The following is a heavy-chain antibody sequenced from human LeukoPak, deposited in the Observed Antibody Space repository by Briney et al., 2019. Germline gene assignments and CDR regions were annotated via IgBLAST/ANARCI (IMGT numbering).Heavy chain of an antibody. CDR2: MNPNSGNT. CDR1: GYTFTSYD. Sequence: ASVKVSCKVSGYTFTSYDINWVRQATGQGLEWMGWMNPNSGNTGYAQKFQGRVTMTRNTSISTAYMELSSLRSEDTAVYYCASYDSSGYYYGAWGQGTLVTVSS. CDR3: ASYDSSGYYYGA. J-gene: IGHJ5*02. D-gene: IGHD3-22*01. V-gene: IGHV1-8*01.